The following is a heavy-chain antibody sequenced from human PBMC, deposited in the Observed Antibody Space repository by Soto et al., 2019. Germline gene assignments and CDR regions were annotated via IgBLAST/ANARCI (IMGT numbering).Heavy chain of an antibody. CDR2: IYYSGST. CDR1: GGSISSSSYY. Sequence: QLQLQESGPGLVKPSETLSLTCTVSGGSISSSSYYWGWIRQPPGKGLERIGRIYYSGSTHYNPPLKGRVTISVYTSRSHFSLKLSSVTAADTAVYYCASQQAAACPYNWFDPWGQETLVTVSS. D-gene: IGHD6-13*01. CDR3: ASQQAAACPYNWFDP. J-gene: IGHJ5*02. V-gene: IGHV4-39*02.